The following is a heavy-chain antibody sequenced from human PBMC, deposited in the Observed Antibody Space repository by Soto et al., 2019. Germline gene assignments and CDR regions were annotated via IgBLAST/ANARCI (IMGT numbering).Heavy chain of an antibody. CDR3: ARDSRIAYYYDSSGHYSDYFDY. Sequence: SVKVSCKASGYTFTSYYIHRVRQAPGQGLEWMGWIIPIFGTTNYAQKFQGRVTITADKSTSTAYMELSSLRSEDTAVYYCARDSRIAYYYDSSGHYSDYFDYWGQGTLVTVSS. J-gene: IGHJ4*02. V-gene: IGHV1-69*06. D-gene: IGHD3-22*01. CDR2: IIPIFGTT. CDR1: GYTFTSYY.